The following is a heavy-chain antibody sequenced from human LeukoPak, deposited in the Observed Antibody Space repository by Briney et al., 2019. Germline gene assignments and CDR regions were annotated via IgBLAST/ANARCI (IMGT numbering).Heavy chain of an antibody. CDR3: ARDKYNWNYYYYYYMDV. CDR1: GGTFSSYA. CDR2: IIPILGIA. V-gene: IGHV1-69*04. Sequence: GASVKVSCKASGGTFSSYAISWVRQAPGQGLEWMGRIIPILGIANYAQKFQGRVTITADKSTSTAYMELRSLRSDDTAVYYCARDKYNWNYYYYYYMDVWGKGTTVTVSS. J-gene: IGHJ6*03. D-gene: IGHD1-20*01.